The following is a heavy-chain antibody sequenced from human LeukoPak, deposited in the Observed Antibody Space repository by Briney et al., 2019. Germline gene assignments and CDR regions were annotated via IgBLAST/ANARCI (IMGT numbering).Heavy chain of an antibody. Sequence: PSETLSLTCAVYGGSFSGYYWSWIRQPPGKGLEWIGEINHSGSTNYNPSLKSRVTISVDTSKNQFSLKPSSVTAADTAVYYCARDPAGYSSSWSYEAFDIWGQGTMVTVSS. V-gene: IGHV4-34*01. D-gene: IGHD6-13*01. CDR2: INHSGST. J-gene: IGHJ3*02. CDR3: ARDPAGYSSSWSYEAFDI. CDR1: GGSFSGYY.